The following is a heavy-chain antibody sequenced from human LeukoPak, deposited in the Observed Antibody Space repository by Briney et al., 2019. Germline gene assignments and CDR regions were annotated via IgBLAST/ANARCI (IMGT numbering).Heavy chain of an antibody. D-gene: IGHD6-19*01. V-gene: IGHV4-59*01. CDR2: IYYSGST. CDR3: ARVSRRYSSGWYPLYYFDY. J-gene: IGHJ4*02. CDR1: GGSISSYY. Sequence: PSETLSLTCTVSGGSISSYYWSWIRQPPGKGLDWIGYIYYSGSTNYNPSLKSRVTISVDTSKNQFSLKLSSVTAADTAVYYCARVSRRYSSGWYPLYYFDYWGQGTLVTVSS.